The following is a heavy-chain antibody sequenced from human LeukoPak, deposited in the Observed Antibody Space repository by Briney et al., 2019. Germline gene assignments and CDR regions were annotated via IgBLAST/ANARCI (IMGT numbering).Heavy chain of an antibody. CDR2: INPSGGST. CDR3: ARDRFVVVPAAGYYYYYMDV. J-gene: IGHJ6*03. V-gene: IGHV1-46*01. D-gene: IGHD2-2*01. Sequence: ASVKVSCKASGYTFTSYYMHWVRRAPGQGLEWMGIINPSGGSTSYAQKFQGRVTMTRDMSTSTVYMELSSLRSEDTAVYYCARDRFVVVPAAGYYYYYMDVWGKGTTVTVSS. CDR1: GYTFTSYY.